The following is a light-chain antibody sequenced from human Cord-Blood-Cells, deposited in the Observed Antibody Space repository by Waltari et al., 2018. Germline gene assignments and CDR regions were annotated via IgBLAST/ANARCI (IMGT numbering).Light chain of an antibody. CDR2: DVS. Sequence: QSALTQPRPVSGSPGQSVTISCTGTSSDAGCYNYVSWYQQHPDKSPKLMIYDVSKQPSGVPARFSGSKSGNTASLTISGLQAEDEADYYCCSYAGSYTLVFGGGTKLTVL. J-gene: IGLJ2*01. CDR3: CSYAGSYTLV. CDR1: SSDAGCYNY. V-gene: IGLV2-11*01.